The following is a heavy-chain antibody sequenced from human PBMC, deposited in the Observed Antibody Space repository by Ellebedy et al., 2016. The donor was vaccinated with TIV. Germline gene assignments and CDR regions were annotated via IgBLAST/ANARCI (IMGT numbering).Heavy chain of an antibody. CDR2: ISGSGDRT. CDR1: GFTFSIYA. V-gene: IGHV3-23*01. CDR3: ATDVGSWFGWDFQH. Sequence: GESLKISCAASGFTFSIYAMSWVRQAPGKGLEWVSLISGSGDRTYYADSVKGRFTISRENSKNTVFLQMNSLRAEDTAVYYCATDVGSWFGWDFQHWGQGTLVTVSS. D-gene: IGHD6-13*01. J-gene: IGHJ1*01.